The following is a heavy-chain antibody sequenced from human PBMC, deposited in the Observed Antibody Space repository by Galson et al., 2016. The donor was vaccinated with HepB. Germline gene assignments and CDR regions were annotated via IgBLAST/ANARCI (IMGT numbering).Heavy chain of an antibody. CDR1: GFTFSEYA. CDR2: ISEDGSSD. Sequence: SLRLSCAVTGFTFSEYAMNWVRQAPGKGLEWVAVISEDGSSDSYADSVKGRFTICRDNSKNTLYLQLNSLRTEDTSMYFCARSYYFDPNALLGIWGQGTPVTVSS. D-gene: IGHD3-22*01. V-gene: IGHV3-30*04. CDR3: ARSYYFDPNALLGI. J-gene: IGHJ4*02.